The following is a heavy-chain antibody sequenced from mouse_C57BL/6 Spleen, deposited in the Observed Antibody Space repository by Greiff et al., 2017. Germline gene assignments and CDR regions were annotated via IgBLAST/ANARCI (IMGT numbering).Heavy chain of an antibody. V-gene: IGHV3-6*01. CDR2: ISYDGSN. CDR1: GYSITSGYY. D-gene: IGHD1-1*01. CDR3: ARADYGGAMDY. Sequence: EVQLQESGPGLVKPSQSLSLTCSVTGYSITSGYYWNWIRQFPGNKLEWMGYISYDGSNNYNPSLKNRISITRDTAKNQFFLKLNSVTTEDTATYYCARADYGGAMDYWGQGTSVTVSS. J-gene: IGHJ4*01.